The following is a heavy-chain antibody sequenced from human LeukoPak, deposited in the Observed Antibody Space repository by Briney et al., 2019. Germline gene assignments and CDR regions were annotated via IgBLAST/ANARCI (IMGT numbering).Heavy chain of an antibody. V-gene: IGHV3-74*01. CDR2: INSDGSST. Sequence: GGSLRLSCAVSGFTFSSYWMHWVRQAPGKGLVWVSRINSDGSSTTYADSVKGRFTISRDNAKNTLYLQMNSLRAEDTAVYYCAALDHGHDYWGQGTLVTVSS. J-gene: IGHJ4*02. CDR1: GFTFSSYW. CDR3: AALDHGHDY.